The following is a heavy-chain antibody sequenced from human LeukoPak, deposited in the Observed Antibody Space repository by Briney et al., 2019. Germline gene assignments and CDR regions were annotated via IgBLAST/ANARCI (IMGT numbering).Heavy chain of an antibody. J-gene: IGHJ5*02. CDR1: GFTFSSYG. V-gene: IGHV3-30*03. D-gene: IGHD3-10*01. CDR2: ISYDGSNK. Sequence: GGSLRLSCAASGFTFSSYGMQGVRQAPGKGLEWVAVISYDGSNKYYADSVKGRFTISRDNSKNTLYLQMNSLRAEDTAVYYCARETYGSGSYPSPFDPWGQGTLVTVSS. CDR3: ARETYGSGSYPSPFDP.